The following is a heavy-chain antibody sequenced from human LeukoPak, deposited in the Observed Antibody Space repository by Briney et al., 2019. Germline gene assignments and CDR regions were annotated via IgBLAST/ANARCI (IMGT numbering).Heavy chain of an antibody. J-gene: IGHJ5*02. Sequence: PSETLSLTCTVSGGSISSYYWSWIRQPPGKGLEWIGYIYYSGSTNYNPSLKSRVTISVDTSKNQFSLKLSSVTAADTAVYYCARTVVPKRNWFDPWGQGTLVTVSS. CDR1: GGSISSYY. D-gene: IGHD4-23*01. CDR3: ARTVVPKRNWFDP. CDR2: IYYSGST. V-gene: IGHV4-59*08.